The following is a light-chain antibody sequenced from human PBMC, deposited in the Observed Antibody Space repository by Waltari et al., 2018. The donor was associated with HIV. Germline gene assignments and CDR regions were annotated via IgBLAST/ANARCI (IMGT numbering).Light chain of an antibody. J-gene: IGKJ2*01. CDR2: DVS. CDR3: QQCDTSPRGYT. V-gene: IGKV3-11*01. Sequence: EIVLTQSPATLSLSPGERATISCRASQSVGYYLGWYQQKPGQAPRLLIHDVSNRAPGTPDRFSATGSGADFTLTISSLEPEDFAVYYCQQCDTSPRGYTFGQGTKLEI. CDR1: QSVGYY.